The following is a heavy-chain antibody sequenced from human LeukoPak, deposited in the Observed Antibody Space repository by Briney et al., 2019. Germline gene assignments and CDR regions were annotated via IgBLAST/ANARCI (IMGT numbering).Heavy chain of an antibody. Sequence: GGSLRLSCAASGFTFSSYAMHWVRQAPGKGLEWVSSISSSSSYIYYADSVKGRFTISRDNAENSLYLQMNSLRAEDTAVYYCAKTGYTSGWDYYYYMDVWGTGTTVTISS. CDR2: ISSSSSYI. V-gene: IGHV3-21*01. CDR3: AKTGYTSGWDYYYYMDV. CDR1: GFTFSSYA. J-gene: IGHJ6*03. D-gene: IGHD6-19*01.